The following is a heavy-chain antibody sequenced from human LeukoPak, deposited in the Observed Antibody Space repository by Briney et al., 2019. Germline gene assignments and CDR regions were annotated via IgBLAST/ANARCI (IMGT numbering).Heavy chain of an antibody. CDR3: ARGPPEHPQGY. J-gene: IGHJ4*02. V-gene: IGHV1-8*01. D-gene: IGHD1-14*01. CDR1: GYTFTTYD. CDR2: MNPNSGNT. Sequence: ASVKVSCKASGYTFTTYDINWVRQATGQTLEWMGWMNPNSGNTDYAQKFKGSVTMTTTTSLTTAFMELNHLSSEATAVYYCARGPPEHPQGYWGQGTLVTVSS.